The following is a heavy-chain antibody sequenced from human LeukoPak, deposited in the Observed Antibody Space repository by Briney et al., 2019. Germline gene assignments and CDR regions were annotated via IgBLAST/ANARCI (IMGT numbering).Heavy chain of an antibody. CDR1: GGSISSGGYY. V-gene: IGHV4-31*03. CDR3: SLFSSGGDFDY. Sequence: SETLSLTCTVSGGSISSGGYYWSWIRQHPGKGLEWIGYIYYSGSTYYNPSLKSRVTIAVDTSKNQFSLKLSSVTAADTAVYYCSLFSSGGDFDYWGQGTLVTVSS. CDR2: IYYSGST. D-gene: IGHD6-19*01. J-gene: IGHJ4*02.